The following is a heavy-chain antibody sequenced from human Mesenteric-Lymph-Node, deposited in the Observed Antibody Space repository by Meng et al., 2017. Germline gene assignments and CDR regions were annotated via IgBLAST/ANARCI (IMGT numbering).Heavy chain of an antibody. CDR1: GFTFDDYA. V-gene: IGHV3-9*01. CDR2: ISWNSGSI. CDR3: ARDKGSGYSDEESGFDS. D-gene: IGHD5-12*01. Sequence: SLKISCAASGFTFDDYAMHWVRQAPGKGLEWVSGISWNSGSIGYADSVKGRFTISRDNAKNSLFLHMVSLRLEDTALYYCARDKGSGYSDEESGFDSWGQGTRVTVSS. J-gene: IGHJ4*02.